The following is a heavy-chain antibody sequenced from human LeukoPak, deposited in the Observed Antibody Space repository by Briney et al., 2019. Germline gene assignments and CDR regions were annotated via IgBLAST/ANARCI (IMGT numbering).Heavy chain of an antibody. CDR1: GGSISSGGYY. D-gene: IGHD3-3*01. V-gene: IGHV4-31*03. J-gene: IGHJ6*02. CDR3: ARSMSKYYDFWSGHYGMDV. Sequence: PSETLSLTCTVSGGSISSGGYYWSWIRQHPGKGLEWIGHIYYSGSTYYNPSLKSRVTISVDTSKNQFSLKLGSVTAADTAVYYCARSMSKYYDFWSGHYGMDVWGQGTTVTVSS. CDR2: IYYSGST.